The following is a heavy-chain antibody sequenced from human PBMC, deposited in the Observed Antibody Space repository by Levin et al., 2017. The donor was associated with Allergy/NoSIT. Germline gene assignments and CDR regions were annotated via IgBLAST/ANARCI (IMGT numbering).Heavy chain of an antibody. CDR2: INHSGGT. CDR1: GGSLTDYS. Sequence: SETLSLTCAVYGGSLTDYSWSWIRQSPGKGLEWLGEINHSGGTDYNSSLKSRLTISLDSSRNQFSLKFTSMAAADTALYYCVRGPPSCWTDGSCAGVDAFDIWGQGTVVTVSS. V-gene: IGHV4-34*01. D-gene: IGHD2-15*01. J-gene: IGHJ3*02. CDR3: VRGPPSCWTDGSCAGVDAFDI.